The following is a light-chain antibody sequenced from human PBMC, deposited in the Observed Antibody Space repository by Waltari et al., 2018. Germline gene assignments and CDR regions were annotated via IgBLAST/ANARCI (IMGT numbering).Light chain of an antibody. J-gene: IGLJ2*01. CDR3: SSYITSDALEV. V-gene: IGLV2-14*03. CDR2: DVS. CDR1: TSSLGAYNY. Sequence: QPALTQPASVSRSPGQSITTSCTATTSSLGAYNYVSWYQQHPGKAPKLIIFDVSDRPAGVSIRVSVSESGNTASLSISGLQADDEDTDYCSSYITSDALEVFGGGTSLTVL.